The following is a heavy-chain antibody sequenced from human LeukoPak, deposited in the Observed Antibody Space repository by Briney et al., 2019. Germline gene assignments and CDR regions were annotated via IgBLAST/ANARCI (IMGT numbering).Heavy chain of an antibody. J-gene: IGHJ6*02. V-gene: IGHV1-18*01. Sequence: GASVKVSFKASGYTFTSYGISWVRQAPGQGLEWMGWISAYNGNTNYAQKIQGRVTVTTDTSTSTAYMELRSLRSDDTAVYYCARDKGIRYFDWLEVGMDVWGQGTTVTVSS. CDR1: GYTFTSYG. CDR3: ARDKGIRYFDWLEVGMDV. D-gene: IGHD3-9*01. CDR2: ISAYNGNT.